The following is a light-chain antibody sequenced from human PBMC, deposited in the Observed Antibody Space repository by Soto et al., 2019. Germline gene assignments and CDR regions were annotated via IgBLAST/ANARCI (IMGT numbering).Light chain of an antibody. V-gene: IGKV1-5*01. J-gene: IGKJ1*01. CDR2: DAS. Sequence: DIQMTQSPSTLSASVGDRVTITCRSSQSISSWLAWYQQKPGKAPKLLIFDASSLESGVPSRFSGSGSGTEFTLTIGSLQPDDFATYYCQQYNSYTWTFGQGTKVDIK. CDR1: QSISSW. CDR3: QQYNSYTWT.